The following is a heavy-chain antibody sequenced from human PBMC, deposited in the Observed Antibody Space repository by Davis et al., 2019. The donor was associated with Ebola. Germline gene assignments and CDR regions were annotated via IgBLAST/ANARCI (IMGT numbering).Heavy chain of an antibody. V-gene: IGHV3-23*01. CDR3: AKDTSNIWFDI. J-gene: IGHJ3*02. CDR1: GFTVRNNH. CDR2: LGTSADT. Sequence: GGSLRLSCVASGFTVRNNHISWVRQAPGKGLEWVSTLGTSADTYYADSVKGRFTISRDNSKNTLYLQMNGLRVEDTAIYYCAKDTSNIWFDIWGQGTMVTVSS. D-gene: IGHD1-26*01.